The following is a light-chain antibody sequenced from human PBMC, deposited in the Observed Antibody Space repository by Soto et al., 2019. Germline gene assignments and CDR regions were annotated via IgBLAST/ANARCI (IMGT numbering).Light chain of an antibody. J-gene: IGKJ3*01. CDR2: GAS. V-gene: IGKV3-20*01. CDR3: QHYDISLFA. Sequence: EIALTQSPGTLSVSPGERATLSCRASQSVSSNLAWYQQKPGQAPRLLIYGASSRDTGIPDRFSGSGFGTDFTLTISRLEPEDFAVYYCQHYDISLFAFGTGTKVDIK. CDR1: QSVSSN.